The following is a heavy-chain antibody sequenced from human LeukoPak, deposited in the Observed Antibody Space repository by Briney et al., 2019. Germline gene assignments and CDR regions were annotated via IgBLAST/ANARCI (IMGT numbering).Heavy chain of an antibody. Sequence: ASVKVSCKASGYSFTSYYMDWVRQAPGQGLEWMGIINPSGGSTSYAQKFQGRVTMTRDTSTSIVYMELSSLRSEDTAVYYCARAYSSGWYNGNWFDPWGQGTLVTVSS. CDR3: ARAYSSGWYNGNWFDP. CDR2: INPSGGST. J-gene: IGHJ5*02. V-gene: IGHV1-46*01. D-gene: IGHD6-19*01. CDR1: GYSFTSYY.